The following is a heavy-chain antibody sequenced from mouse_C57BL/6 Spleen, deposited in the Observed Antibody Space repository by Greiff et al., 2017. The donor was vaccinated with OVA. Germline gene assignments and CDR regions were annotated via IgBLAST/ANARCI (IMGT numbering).Heavy chain of an antibody. D-gene: IGHD1-1*01. CDR3: ARDKYYGSSYAMDY. V-gene: IGHV5-16*01. CDR1: GFTFSDYY. CDR2: IKCDGSVT. J-gene: IGHJ4*01. Sequence: EVQRVESEGGLVQPGSSMKLSCTASGFTFSDYYMAWVRQVPEKGLEVFVEIKCDGSVTYYLDSLKSRFIISRDNAKNILYLQMSSLKSEDTATYYGARDKYYGSSYAMDYWGQGTSVTVSS.